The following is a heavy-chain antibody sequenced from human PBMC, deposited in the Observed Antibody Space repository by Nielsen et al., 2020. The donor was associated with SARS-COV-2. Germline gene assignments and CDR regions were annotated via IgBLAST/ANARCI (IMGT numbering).Heavy chain of an antibody. CDR2: IYYSGST. D-gene: IGHD5-18*01. CDR1: GGSISSGGYY. Sequence: SETLSLTCTVSGGSISSGGYYWSWIRQHPGKGLEWIGYIYYSGSTYYNPSLKSRVTISVDTSKNQFSLKLSSVTAADTAVYYCARASGTAMVTSAFDIWGQGTMVTVSS. CDR3: ARASGTAMVTSAFDI. V-gene: IGHV4-31*03. J-gene: IGHJ3*02.